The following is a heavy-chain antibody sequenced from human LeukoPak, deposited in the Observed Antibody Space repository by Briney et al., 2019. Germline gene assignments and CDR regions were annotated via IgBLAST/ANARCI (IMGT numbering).Heavy chain of an antibody. CDR2: INHSGST. V-gene: IGHV4-34*01. CDR3: ARGRPVDY. Sequence: SETLSLTCAVYGGSFSGYYWSWIRQPPGKGLEWIGEINHSGSTNYNPSLKSRVTITVDTSKNQFSLKLSSVTAADTAVYYCARGRPVDYWGQGTLVTVSS. CDR1: GGSFSGYY. J-gene: IGHJ4*02.